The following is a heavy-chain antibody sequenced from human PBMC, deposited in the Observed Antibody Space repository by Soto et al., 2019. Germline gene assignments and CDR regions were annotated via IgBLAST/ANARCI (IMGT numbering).Heavy chain of an antibody. CDR3: ARVGGTGRYGDYVGYYYYYGMDV. D-gene: IGHD4-17*01. CDR1: GCSITSITNRY. J-gene: IGHJ6*02. Sequence: SETLSLTCTVSGCSITSITNRYCSWIRQPPAKGLEWIGYIYYSGSTNYNPSLKSRVTISVDTSKNQFSLKLSSVTAADTAVYYCARVGGTGRYGDYVGYYYYYGMDVWGQGTTVTVSS. V-gene: IGHV4-59*11. CDR2: IYYSGST.